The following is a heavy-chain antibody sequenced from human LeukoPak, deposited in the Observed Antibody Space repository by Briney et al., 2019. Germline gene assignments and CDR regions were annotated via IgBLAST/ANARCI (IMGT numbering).Heavy chain of an antibody. Sequence: GGSLRLSCAASGFTFSSYAMSWVRQAPGKGLEWVSAISGSGGSTCYADSVEGRFTISRDNSKNTLYLQMNSLRAEDTAVYYCAKNYGDYEFDYWGQGTLVTVSS. CDR1: GFTFSSYA. D-gene: IGHD4-17*01. V-gene: IGHV3-23*01. CDR3: AKNYGDYEFDY. J-gene: IGHJ4*02. CDR2: ISGSGGST.